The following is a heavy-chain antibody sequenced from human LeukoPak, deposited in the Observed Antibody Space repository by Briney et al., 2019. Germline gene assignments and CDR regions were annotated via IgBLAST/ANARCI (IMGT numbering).Heavy chain of an antibody. CDR2: IHPGDSDT. CDR1: GYSFTSYW. Sequence: PGESLKISCKGSGYSFTSYWIGWVRQMPGKGLEWMGIIHPGDSDTRYSPSFQGQVTISADKSISTAYLQWSSLKASDTAMYYCARRPLIVVGGFHFDYWGQGTLVTVSS. J-gene: IGHJ4*02. V-gene: IGHV5-51*01. D-gene: IGHD3-22*01. CDR3: ARRPLIVVGGFHFDY.